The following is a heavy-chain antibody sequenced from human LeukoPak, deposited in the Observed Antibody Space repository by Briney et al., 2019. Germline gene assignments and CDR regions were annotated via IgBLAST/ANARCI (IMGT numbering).Heavy chain of an antibody. CDR1: GFTFSSNY. CDR2: IYSGGST. D-gene: IGHD1-26*01. V-gene: IGHV3-53*01. CDR3: ACTSGSYFRVFDY. Sequence: GGSLRLSCAASGFTFSSNYMSWVRQAPGKGLEWVSVIYSGGSTYYADSVKGRFTISRDNSKNTLYLQMNSLRVEDTAVYYCACTSGSYFRVFDYWGQGTLVTVSS. J-gene: IGHJ4*02.